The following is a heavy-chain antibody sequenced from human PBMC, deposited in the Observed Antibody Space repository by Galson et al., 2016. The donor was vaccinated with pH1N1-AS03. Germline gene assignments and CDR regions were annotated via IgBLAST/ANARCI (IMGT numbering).Heavy chain of an antibody. CDR2: INTNTGNP. CDR1: GYTFTSYT. V-gene: IGHV7-4-1*01. J-gene: IGHJ4*02. D-gene: IGHD6-19*01. CDR3: ARGYMSVSGCWDY. Sequence: SVKVSCKAPGYTFTSYTMIWVRQAPGQGLECMGWINTNTGNPTYAQGFTGRFAFSLDTSVSTAYLQIGSLKAEDTAVYYCARGYMSVSGCWDYWGQGTLVTVSS.